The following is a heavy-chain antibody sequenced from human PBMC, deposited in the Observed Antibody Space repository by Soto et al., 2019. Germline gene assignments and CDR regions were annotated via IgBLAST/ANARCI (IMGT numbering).Heavy chain of an antibody. V-gene: IGHV4-59*01. J-gene: IGHJ4*02. CDR3: ARHHYYGGKRALDY. D-gene: IGHD4-17*01. CDR2: IYYSGST. CDR1: GGSISSYY. Sequence: SETLSLTCTVSGGSISSYYWSWIRQPPGKGLEWIGYIYYSGSTNYNPSLKSRVTISVDTSKNQFSLKLSSVTAADTAVYYCARHHYYGGKRALDYWCQGSLVTVSA.